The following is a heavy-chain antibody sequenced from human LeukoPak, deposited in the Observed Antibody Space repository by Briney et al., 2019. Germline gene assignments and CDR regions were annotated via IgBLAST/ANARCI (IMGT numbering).Heavy chain of an antibody. Sequence: PGRSLRLSCAASGFTFSSYGMHCVRQAPGKGLEWAAVISYDGSNKYYADSVKGRFTISRDNSKNTLYLQMNSLRAEDTAVYYCAKDRGDIVVVVAATDGFDYWGQGTLVTVSS. D-gene: IGHD2-15*01. CDR2: ISYDGSNK. CDR1: GFTFSSYG. V-gene: IGHV3-30*18. CDR3: AKDRGDIVVVVAATDGFDY. J-gene: IGHJ4*02.